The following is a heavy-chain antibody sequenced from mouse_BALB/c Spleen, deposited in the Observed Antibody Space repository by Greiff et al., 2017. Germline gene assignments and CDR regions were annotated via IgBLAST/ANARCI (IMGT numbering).Heavy chain of an antibody. Sequence: VQLQESGAELVRPGPSVKISCKASGYTFTNYWLGWVKQRPGHGLEWIGDIYPGGGYTNYNEKFKGKATLTADTSSSTAYMQLSSLTSEDSAVYFCARNGNFYAMDYWGQGTSVTVSS. CDR2: IYPGGGYT. CDR1: GYTFTNYW. D-gene: IGHD2-1*01. V-gene: IGHV1-63*02. CDR3: ARNGNFYAMDY. J-gene: IGHJ4*01.